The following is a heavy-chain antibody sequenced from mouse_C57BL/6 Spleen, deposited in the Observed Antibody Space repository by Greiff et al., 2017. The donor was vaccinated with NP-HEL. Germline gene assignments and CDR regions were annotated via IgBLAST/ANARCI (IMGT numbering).Heavy chain of an antibody. CDR3: TRDHYGGAMDY. J-gene: IGHJ4*01. V-gene: IGHV5-9-1*02. CDR2: ISSGGDYI. D-gene: IGHD1-1*01. Sequence: EVKLVESGEGLVKPGGSLKLSCAASGFTFSSYAMSWVRQTPEKRLEWVAYISSGGDYIYYADTVKGRFTISRDNARNTLYLQMSSLKSEDTAMYYCTRDHYGGAMDYWGQGTSVTVSS. CDR1: GFTFSSYA.